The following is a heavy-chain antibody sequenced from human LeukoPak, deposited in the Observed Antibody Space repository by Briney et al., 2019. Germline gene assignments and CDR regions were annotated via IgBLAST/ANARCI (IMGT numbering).Heavy chain of an antibody. CDR2: LSGSGGST. Sequence: GGSLRLSCAASGFTFSSYVMSWVRQAPGKGLEWVSALSGSGGSTYCADSVKGRFTISRDNSQNTLSLQMNSLRAEDTAVYYCAKGLDSSGYSKYYFDSWGQGTLVTVSA. CDR1: GFTFSSYV. J-gene: IGHJ4*02. CDR3: AKGLDSSGYSKYYFDS. D-gene: IGHD3-22*01. V-gene: IGHV3-23*01.